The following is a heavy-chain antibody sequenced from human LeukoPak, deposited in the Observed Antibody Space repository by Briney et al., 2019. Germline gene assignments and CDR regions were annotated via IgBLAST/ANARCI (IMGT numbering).Heavy chain of an antibody. Sequence: SETLSLTCIVSGYSISSGYYWGWIRQSPGKGLEWIGSIYYSGSTYYNPSLKSRVTISVDTSKNQFSLKLSSVTAADTAVYYCARDYYDSSGYYYPFDYWGQGTLVTVSS. CDR2: IYYSGST. CDR1: GYSISSGYY. V-gene: IGHV4-38-2*02. D-gene: IGHD3-22*01. CDR3: ARDYYDSSGYYYPFDY. J-gene: IGHJ4*02.